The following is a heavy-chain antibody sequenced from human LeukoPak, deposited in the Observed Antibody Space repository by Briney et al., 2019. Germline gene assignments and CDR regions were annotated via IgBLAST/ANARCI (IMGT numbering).Heavy chain of an antibody. CDR3: ARRPGGWFDP. V-gene: IGHV4-39*01. Sequence: SETLSLTCTVSGGSISSSSYYWGWIRQPPGKGLEWIGSIYYSGSTYYNPPLKSRVTISVDTSKNQFSLKLSSVTAADTAVYYCARRPGGWFDPWGQGTLVTVSS. D-gene: IGHD3-10*01. J-gene: IGHJ5*02. CDR1: GGSISSSSYY. CDR2: IYYSGST.